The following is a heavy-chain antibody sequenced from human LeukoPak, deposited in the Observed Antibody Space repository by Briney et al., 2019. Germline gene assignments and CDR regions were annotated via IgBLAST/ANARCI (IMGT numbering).Heavy chain of an antibody. CDR1: GGSISSSIYY. V-gene: IGHV4-39*01. CDR3: AGRRSGIAVAGTRRDY. CDR2: IRYSGST. J-gene: IGHJ4*02. Sequence: SETLSLTCTVSGGSISSSIYYWGWIRQPQGKGLEWIGSIRYSGSTFYNPSLRSRVTMSIDTSKNQFSLKLTFVTAADTAVYYCAGRRSGIAVAGTRRDYWGQGSLVTVSP. D-gene: IGHD6-19*01.